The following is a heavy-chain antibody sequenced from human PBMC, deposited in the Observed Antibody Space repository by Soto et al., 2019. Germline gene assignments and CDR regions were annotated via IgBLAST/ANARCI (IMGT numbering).Heavy chain of an antibody. J-gene: IGHJ6*02. D-gene: IGHD6-13*01. CDR3: ARDRGSSYYYYGMDV. Sequence: GGSLRLSCAASGFTFSSYSMNWVRQAPGKGLEWVSYISSSSTIYYADSVKGRFTISRDNAKNSLYLQMNSLRDEDTAVYYCARDRGSSYYYYGMDVWGQGTTVTVSS. CDR1: GFTFSSYS. V-gene: IGHV3-48*02. CDR2: ISSSSTI.